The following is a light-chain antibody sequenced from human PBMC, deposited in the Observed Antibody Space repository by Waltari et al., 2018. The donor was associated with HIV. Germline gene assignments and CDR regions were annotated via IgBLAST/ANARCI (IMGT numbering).Light chain of an antibody. J-gene: IGLJ2*01. CDR1: SSAVGGSNS. V-gene: IGLV2-8*01. CDR2: DVN. CDR3: SAYAGSNNLVL. Sequence: QSALTQPPSASGSLGQSVTISCTGTSSAVGGSNSVSWYQQYPGEAPKLIIYDVNKRPSGVPDRFSGSKSGNTASLTVSGLQGEDEAQYYCSAYAGSNNLVLFGGGTKLTVL.